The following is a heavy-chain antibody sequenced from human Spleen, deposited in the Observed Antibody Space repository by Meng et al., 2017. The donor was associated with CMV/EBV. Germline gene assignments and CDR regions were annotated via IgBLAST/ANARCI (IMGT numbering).Heavy chain of an antibody. D-gene: IGHD3-10*01. CDR3: ARDPGAHWFDP. CDR2: ISFTGNT. V-gene: IGHV4-31*03. J-gene: IGHJ5*02. CDR1: GGSINSDKYY. Sequence: CTGSGGSINSDKYYWNWIRQRPGKGLEWIGYISFTGNTYYNPSLKSRLTISLDTPKNQFSLSLTSVTAADTAIYYCARDPGAHWFDPWTQGTLVTVSS.